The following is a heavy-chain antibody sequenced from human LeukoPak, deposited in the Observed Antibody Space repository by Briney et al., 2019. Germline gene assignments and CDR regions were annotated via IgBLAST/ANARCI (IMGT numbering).Heavy chain of an antibody. J-gene: IGHJ3*02. V-gene: IGHV1-2*02. CDR3: ARGSRPGVVNHDAFDI. CDR2: INPNSGGT. CDR1: GYTFTGYY. Sequence: ASLKVSCKVSGYTFTGYYIHWVLQAPGQGLEWMGWINPNSGGTNYAQKFQGRVTMTRDTSISTAYMELSSLRSDDTAVYYCARGSRPGVVNHDAFDIWGQGTMVTVSS. D-gene: IGHD3-3*01.